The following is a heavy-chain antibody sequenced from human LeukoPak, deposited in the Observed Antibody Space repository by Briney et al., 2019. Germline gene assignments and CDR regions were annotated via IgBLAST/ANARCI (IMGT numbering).Heavy chain of an antibody. Sequence: GGSLRLSCVGSGFTFSSYWMTWVRQAPGKGLEWVANIKQDGSEKYYVDSVKGRFTISRDNTKNSLYLQMNSLRAEDTAVYYCARDDTVTTRVGFIDWGQGTLVTVSS. CDR2: IKQDGSEK. J-gene: IGHJ4*02. V-gene: IGHV3-7*01. CDR1: GFTFSSYW. D-gene: IGHD4-17*01. CDR3: ARDDTVTTRVGFID.